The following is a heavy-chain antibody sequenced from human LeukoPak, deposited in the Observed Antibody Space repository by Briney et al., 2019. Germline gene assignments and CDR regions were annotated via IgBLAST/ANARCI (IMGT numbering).Heavy chain of an antibody. CDR3: AGMTHSGSYFGY. D-gene: IGHD1-26*01. CDR2: IYSGGST. J-gene: IGHJ4*02. V-gene: IGHV3-53*01. Sequence: KPGGSLRLSCAASGFTFSDYYMSWVRQAPGKGLEWVSVIYSGGSTYYADSVKGRFTISRDNSKNTLFLQMNSLRAEDTAVYYCAGMTHSGSYFGYWGQGTLVTVSS. CDR1: GFTFSDYY.